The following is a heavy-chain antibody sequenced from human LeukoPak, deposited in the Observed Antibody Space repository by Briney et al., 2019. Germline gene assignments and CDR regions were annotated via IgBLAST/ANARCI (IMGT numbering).Heavy chain of an antibody. V-gene: IGHV1-2*02. CDR1: GYTFTGYY. D-gene: IGHD6-19*01. J-gene: IGHJ5*02. CDR3: ARDHLNPRARDPPKYSSGWHNWFDP. Sequence: ASVKVSCKASGYTFTGYYIHWVRQAPGQGLEWMGWIDPKSDVTNYAQKFQGRVAMTRDTSISTAYMELSRLRSDDTAVYYCARDHLNPRARDPPKYSSGWHNWFDPWGQGTLVTVSS. CDR2: IDPKSDVT.